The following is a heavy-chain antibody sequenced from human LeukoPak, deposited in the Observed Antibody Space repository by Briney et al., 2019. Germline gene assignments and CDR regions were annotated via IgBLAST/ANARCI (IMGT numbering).Heavy chain of an antibody. CDR1: GGSVTSGSYY. CDR2: MSNSGHT. CDR3: ARVSAAGTGPDS. V-gene: IGHV4-61*01. D-gene: IGHD6-13*01. J-gene: IGHJ4*02. Sequence: SETLSLTCNVSGGSVTSGSYYWSWIRQPPGKGLEWIGFMSNSGHTDSTPSLKSRVTISLDTSKNQFSLKLNSVTAADTAVYYCARVSAAGTGPDSWGQGTLVTVSS.